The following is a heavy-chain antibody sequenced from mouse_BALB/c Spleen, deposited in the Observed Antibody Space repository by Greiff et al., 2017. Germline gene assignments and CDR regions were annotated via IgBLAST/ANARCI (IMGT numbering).Heavy chain of an antibody. CDR2: FYPGSGSI. CDR1: GYTFTEYI. J-gene: IGHJ2*01. Sequence: QVQLQQSGAELVKPGASVKLSCKASGYTFTEYIIHWVKQRSGQGLEWIGWFYPGSGSIKYNEKFKDKATLTADKSSSTVYMELSRLTSEDSAVYFCARHEGNYRYDGIYFDYWGQGTTLTVSS. CDR3: ARHEGNYRYDGIYFDY. D-gene: IGHD2-14*01. V-gene: IGHV1-62-2*01.